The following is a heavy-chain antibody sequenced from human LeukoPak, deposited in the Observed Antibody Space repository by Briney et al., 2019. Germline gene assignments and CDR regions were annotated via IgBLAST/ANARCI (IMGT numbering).Heavy chain of an antibody. CDR2: MNPNSGNT. CDR3: ARGGLRYFDWSDMGDAFDI. J-gene: IGHJ3*02. CDR1: GYTFTSYD. Sequence: GASVKVSCKASGYTFTSYDINWVRQATGQGLEWMGWMNPNSGNTGYAQKFQGRVTITRNTSISTAYMELSSLRSEDTAVYYCARGGLRYFDWSDMGDAFDIWGQGTMVTVSS. D-gene: IGHD3-9*01. V-gene: IGHV1-8*03.